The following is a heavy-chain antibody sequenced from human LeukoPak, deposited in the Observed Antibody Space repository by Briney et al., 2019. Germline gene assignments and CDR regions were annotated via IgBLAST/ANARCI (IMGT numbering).Heavy chain of an antibody. D-gene: IGHD7-27*01. V-gene: IGHV1-8*03. CDR2: MNPNSGNT. CDR1: GYTFTSYD. CDR3: ARGLLTGIPFDY. Sequence: ASVKVSCKASGYTFTSYDINWVRQATGQGLEWMGWMNPNSGNTGYAQKFQGRVTITRNTSISTAYMELSSLRSEDTAVYYCARGLLTGIPFDYWGQGTLVTVSS. J-gene: IGHJ4*02.